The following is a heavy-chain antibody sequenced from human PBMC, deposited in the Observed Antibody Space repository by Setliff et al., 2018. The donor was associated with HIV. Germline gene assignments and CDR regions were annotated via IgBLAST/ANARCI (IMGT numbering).Heavy chain of an antibody. J-gene: IGHJ4*02. D-gene: IGHD5-18*01. CDR3: ARRGFSYGYDY. CDR2: IYPGDPDS. V-gene: IGHV5-51*01. CDR1: GYSFATYW. Sequence: PGESLKISCKGSGYSFATYWIGWVRQMPGKGLEWMGVIYPGDPDSIYSPSFQGQVTISADKSFSTAYLQWSSLKASDTAIYYCARRGFSYGYDYWGQGTLVTVSS.